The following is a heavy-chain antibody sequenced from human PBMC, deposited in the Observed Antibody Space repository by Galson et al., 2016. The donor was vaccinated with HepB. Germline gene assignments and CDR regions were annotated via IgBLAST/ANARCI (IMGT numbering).Heavy chain of an antibody. CDR1: ASSFPDFW. Sequence: QSGAEVKKPGESLKISCKASASSFPDFWIGWVRQMPGKGLEWMGFIYLGDSDTTYSPSFQGQVTISADRSISTAYLQWTSRKASDTAVYYCVTLTTLSDYWGQGTLVTVSS. CDR3: VTLTTLSDY. J-gene: IGHJ4*02. CDR2: IYLGDSDT. V-gene: IGHV5-51*01. D-gene: IGHD1-14*01.